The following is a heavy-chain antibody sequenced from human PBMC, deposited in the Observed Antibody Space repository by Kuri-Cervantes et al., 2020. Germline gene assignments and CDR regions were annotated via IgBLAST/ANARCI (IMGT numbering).Heavy chain of an antibody. CDR3: ARVDDPNVDSGQHVLSY. CDR2: INPNTGGT. Sequence: ASVKVSCKTSGYIFTYYFMYWIRQAPGQGLEWMGWINPNTGGTNYAQKFQGRVTMTRDTSINTVYMELSRLRSDDTAVYYCARVDDPNVDSGQHVLSYWGQGTLVTVSS. CDR1: GYIFTYYF. J-gene: IGHJ4*02. V-gene: IGHV1-2*02. D-gene: IGHD3-10*01.